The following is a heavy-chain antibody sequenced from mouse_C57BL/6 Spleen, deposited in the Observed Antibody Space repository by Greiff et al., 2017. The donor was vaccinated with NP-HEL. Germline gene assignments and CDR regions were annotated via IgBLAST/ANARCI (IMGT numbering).Heavy chain of an antibody. D-gene: IGHD1-1*01. CDR3: ARRGYYGRDYYAMDY. J-gene: IGHJ4*01. V-gene: IGHV1-26*01. Sequence: VQLQQSGPELVKPGASVKISCKASGYTFTDYYMNWVKQSHGKSLEWIGDINPNNGGTSYNQKFKGKATLTVDKSSSTAYMELRSLTSEDSAVYYCARRGYYGRDYYAMDYWGQGTSVTVSS. CDR1: GYTFTDYY. CDR2: INPNNGGT.